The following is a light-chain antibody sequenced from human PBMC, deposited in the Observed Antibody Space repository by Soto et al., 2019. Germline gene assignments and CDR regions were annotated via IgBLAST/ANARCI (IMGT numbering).Light chain of an antibody. CDR2: GAS. CDR3: QQSDKVPQT. Sequence: DIQMTQSPSSLSASVGDRVTITCRASQNINRHLNWYQERPGKAPKLLISGASSLQSGVPSRFSGSGSGTDFTLTIRPLESEDFETYYCQQSDKVPQTFGGGTKIEIK. V-gene: IGKV1-39*01. CDR1: QNINRH. J-gene: IGKJ4*01.